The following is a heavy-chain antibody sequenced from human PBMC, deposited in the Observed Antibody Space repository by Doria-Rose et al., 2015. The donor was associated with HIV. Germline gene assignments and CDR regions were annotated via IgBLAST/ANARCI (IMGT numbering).Heavy chain of an antibody. CDR3: ARGGAFDAFDI. J-gene: IGHJ3*02. CDR2: IDHSGTT. Sequence: QPPGKGLEWIGEIDHSGTTQYNPSLKSRVAISVDTSKNQFSLKLTSVTAADTAVYYCARGGAFDAFDIWGQRTMVTVSS. D-gene: IGHD3-10*01. V-gene: IGHV4-34*01.